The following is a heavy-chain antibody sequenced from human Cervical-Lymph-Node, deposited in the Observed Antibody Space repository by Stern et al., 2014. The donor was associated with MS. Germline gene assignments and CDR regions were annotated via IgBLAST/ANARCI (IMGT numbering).Heavy chain of an antibody. Sequence: QVQLVESGPGLVKPSETLSLTCTVSGGSISNYYWSWVRQPPGKGLEWVGCVFHTGSTDYNPSLESPVDISVDTSRNQLSLTVRSGTAADTALYFCARHNVRGRVWSYFDFWGQGIVVAVSS. CDR3: ARHNVRGRVWSYFDF. CDR2: VFHTGST. J-gene: IGHJ4*02. CDR1: GGSISNYY. D-gene: IGHD2-21*01. V-gene: IGHV4-59*08.